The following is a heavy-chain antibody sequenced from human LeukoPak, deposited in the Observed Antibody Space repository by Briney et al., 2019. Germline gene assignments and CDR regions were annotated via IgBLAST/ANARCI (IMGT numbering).Heavy chain of an antibody. Sequence: PGGSLRLSCSASGFTLSSFAMHWVRQAPGKGLEYVAAISLNGGSTYYADSVKGRFTISRDNSKSTLYLQMSSLRAEDTAVYLCVKDLRSDFMGVLSRYLSYWGQRTLVTVSS. D-gene: IGHD2/OR15-2a*01. CDR3: VKDLRSDFMGVLSRYLSY. J-gene: IGHJ4*02. CDR1: GFTLSSFA. CDR2: ISLNGGST. V-gene: IGHV3-64D*09.